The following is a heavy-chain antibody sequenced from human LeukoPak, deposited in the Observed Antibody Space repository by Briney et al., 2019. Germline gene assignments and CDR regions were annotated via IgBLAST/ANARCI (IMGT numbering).Heavy chain of an antibody. Sequence: SVKVSCTASGFTFTSSAVQWGRQARVQRLEWRGWIVVGSGNTNYAQKFQERGTITRDMSTSTAYMERSSLRSKDTAVYYCAADRGCSGGSCYVRFDLGGGGTVV. D-gene: IGHD2-15*01. V-gene: IGHV1-58*01. J-gene: IGHJ5*02. CDR1: GFTFTSSA. CDR2: IVVGSGNT. CDR3: AADRGCSGGSCYVRFDL.